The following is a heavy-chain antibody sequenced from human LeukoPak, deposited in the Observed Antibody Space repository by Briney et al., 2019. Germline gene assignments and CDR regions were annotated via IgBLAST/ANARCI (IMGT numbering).Heavy chain of an antibody. J-gene: IGHJ4*02. CDR2: IYSGGST. D-gene: IGHD2-15*01. CDR3: ARDCSGGSCYSLALDY. Sequence: GGSLRLSCAASGFTVSSNYMSWVRQAPGKGLEWVSVIYSGGSTYYADSVKGRFTISRDNSKNTLYLQMNSLRAEDTAVYYCARDCSGGSCYSLALDYWGQGTLVTVS. V-gene: IGHV3-66*01. CDR1: GFTVSSNY.